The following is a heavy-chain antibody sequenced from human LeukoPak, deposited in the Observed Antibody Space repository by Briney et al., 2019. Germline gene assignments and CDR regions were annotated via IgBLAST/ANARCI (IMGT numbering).Heavy chain of an antibody. V-gene: IGHV4-4*07. CDR1: GGSISSYY. D-gene: IGHD1-26*01. J-gene: IGHJ4*02. CDR2: IYTSGST. CDR3: ARNGGSGTYYDGSFDY. Sequence: KPSETLSLTCTVSGGSISSYYWSWIRQSAGKGLEWIGRIYTSGSTNYNPSLKGRVTMSVDTSKSQFSLKLSSVTAADTAVYYCARNGGSGTYYDGSFDYWGQGTLVTVSS.